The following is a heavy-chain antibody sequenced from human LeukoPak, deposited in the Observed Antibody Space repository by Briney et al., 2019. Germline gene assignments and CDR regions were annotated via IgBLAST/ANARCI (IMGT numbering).Heavy chain of an antibody. J-gene: IGHJ1*01. V-gene: IGHV3-66*04. CDR2: IYSGGST. Sequence: GGSLRLSCAASGFTVSSNYMSWVRQAPGKGLEWASVIYSGGSTYYADSVKGRFTISRDNSKNTLYLQMNSLRAEDTAVYYCARQVLLWFGESHEYFQHWGQGTLVTVSS. CDR3: ARQVLLWFGESHEYFQH. CDR1: GFTVSSNY. D-gene: IGHD3-10*01.